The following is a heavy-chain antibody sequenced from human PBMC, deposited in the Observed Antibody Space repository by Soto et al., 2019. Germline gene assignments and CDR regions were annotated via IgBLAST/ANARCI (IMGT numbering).Heavy chain of an antibody. CDR2: ISGSGGST. V-gene: IGHV3-23*01. J-gene: IGHJ6*03. CDR1: GFTFSSYA. CDR3: AKGPPAAMRYYYYYMDV. Sequence: GGSLRLSCAASGFTFSSYAMSWVRQAPGKGLEWVSAISGSGGSTYYADSVKGRFTISRDNSKNTLYLQMNSLRAEDTAVYYCAKGPPAAMRYYYYYMDVWGKGTTVTVSS. D-gene: IGHD2-2*01.